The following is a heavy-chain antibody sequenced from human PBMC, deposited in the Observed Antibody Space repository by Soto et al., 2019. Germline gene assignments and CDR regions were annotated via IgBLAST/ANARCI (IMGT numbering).Heavy chain of an antibody. D-gene: IGHD4-17*01. CDR3: ARNLHGDNVDY. Sequence: QVQLVQSGAEVKKPGASVKVSCKASGYTFTSYDINWVRQATGQGLEWMGWMNPNSGNTGYAQKFQGRVNKNKNTSLSRAYMEKSSLRSEDTAAYYSARNLHGDNVDYWGQGTLVTVSS. CDR1: GYTFTSYD. CDR2: MNPNSGNT. J-gene: IGHJ4*02. V-gene: IGHV1-8*01.